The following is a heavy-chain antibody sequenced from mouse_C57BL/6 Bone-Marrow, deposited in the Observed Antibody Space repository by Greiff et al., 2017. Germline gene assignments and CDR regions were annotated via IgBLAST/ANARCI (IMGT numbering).Heavy chain of an antibody. V-gene: IGHV1-54*01. CDR2: INPGSGGT. CDR3: ARGVDGSSYDWYFDV. J-gene: IGHJ1*03. D-gene: IGHD1-1*01. CDR1: GYAFTNYL. Sequence: QVQLQQSGAELVRPGTSVKVSCKASGYAFTNYLIEWVKQRPGQGLEWIGVINPGSGGTNYNEKFKGKATLTADKSSSTAYMQLSSLTSEDSAVYFCARGVDGSSYDWYFDVWGTGTTVTVSS.